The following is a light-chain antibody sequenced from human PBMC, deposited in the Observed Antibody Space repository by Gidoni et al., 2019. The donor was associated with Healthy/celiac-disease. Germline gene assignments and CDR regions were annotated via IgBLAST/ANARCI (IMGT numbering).Light chain of an antibody. J-gene: IGKJ1*01. Sequence: IVLTQSPDSLAVSLGERATINCKSSQSVLYSSNHKNYLAWYQQKPGQPPKLLIYWASTRESGVPDRFSGSGSGTDFTLTISSLQAEDVAVYYCQQYYSTPVTFGQGTKVEIK. CDR1: QSVLYSSNHKNY. CDR3: QQYYSTPVT. V-gene: IGKV4-1*01. CDR2: WAS.